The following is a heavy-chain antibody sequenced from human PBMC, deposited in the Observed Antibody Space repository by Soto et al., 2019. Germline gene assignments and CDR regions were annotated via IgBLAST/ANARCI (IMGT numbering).Heavy chain of an antibody. J-gene: IGHJ4*02. D-gene: IGHD5-12*01. V-gene: IGHV3-30*04. CDR2: ISFDGSEK. Sequence: QVQLVESGGGVVQPGASLRLSCAASGFRFSGFAMHWVRQAPGKGLEWVAVISFDGSEKFYVDSVKGRFSISRDDFHSTVFLQMDSLRPEDTGVHDCARDLGGYVHLWDKSNYWGQGTLVNVSS. CDR1: GFRFSGFA. CDR3: ARDLGGYVHLWDKSNY.